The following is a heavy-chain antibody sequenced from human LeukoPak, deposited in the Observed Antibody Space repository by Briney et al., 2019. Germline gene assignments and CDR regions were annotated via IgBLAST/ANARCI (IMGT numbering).Heavy chain of an antibody. CDR1: GFTFSYYG. V-gene: IGHV3-30*02. CDR3: AKDLMRDRWFGES. J-gene: IGHJ1*01. CDR2: VRFDGNEK. D-gene: IGHD3-10*01. Sequence: GGSLRLSCAASGFTFSYYGMHWVRQAPGKGLEWVGFVRFDGNEKYYADSVKGRFTISRDTSRNTLYLQMNSLRAEDTAVYYCAKDLMRDRWFGESWGQGTLVTASS.